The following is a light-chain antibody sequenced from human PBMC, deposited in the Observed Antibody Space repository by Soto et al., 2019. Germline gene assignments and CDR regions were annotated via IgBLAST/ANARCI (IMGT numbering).Light chain of an antibody. CDR3: QQRSNWPIT. Sequence: EIVLTQSPGTLSLSPGERATLSCRASQRVSSIYLAWYQQKPGQAPRLLIYGASSRATRIPDRFSGSGSETDFTLTISRLEPEDFAVYYCQQRSNWPITFGQGTRLEIK. V-gene: IGKV3D-20*02. CDR1: QRVSSIY. J-gene: IGKJ5*01. CDR2: GAS.